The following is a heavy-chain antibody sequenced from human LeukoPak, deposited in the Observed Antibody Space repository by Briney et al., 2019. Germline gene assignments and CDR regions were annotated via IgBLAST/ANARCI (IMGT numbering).Heavy chain of an antibody. Sequence: SETLSLTCTVSGYSISSGYYWGWIRQPPGKGLEWVGSIYHSGSTYYNPSLKSRVTISVDTSKNQFSLKLSSVTAADTAVYYCARGRDSYGDFDYWGQGTLVTVSS. D-gene: IGHD5-18*01. V-gene: IGHV4-38-2*02. CDR2: IYHSGST. J-gene: IGHJ4*02. CDR1: GYSISSGYY. CDR3: ARGRDSYGDFDY.